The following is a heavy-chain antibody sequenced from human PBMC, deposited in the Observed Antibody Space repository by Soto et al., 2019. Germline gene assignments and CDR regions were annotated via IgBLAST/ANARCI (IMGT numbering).Heavy chain of an antibody. J-gene: IGHJ2*01. V-gene: IGHV1-18*01. D-gene: IGHD3-22*01. CDR3: ARRTDYDSSGYNWYFDL. Sequence: ASVKVSCKASGYTFTSYGISWVRQAPGQGLEWMGWISAYNGNTNYAQKLQGRVTMTTDTSTSTAYMELRSLRSDDTAVYYCARRTDYDSSGYNWYFDLWGRGTLVTVSS. CDR1: GYTFTSYG. CDR2: ISAYNGNT.